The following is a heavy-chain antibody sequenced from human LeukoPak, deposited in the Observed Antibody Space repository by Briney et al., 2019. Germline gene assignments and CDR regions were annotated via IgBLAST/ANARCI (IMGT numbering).Heavy chain of an antibody. CDR2: IRYDGSNK. J-gene: IGHJ4*02. CDR1: GFTFSSYG. V-gene: IGHV3-30*02. CDR3: AKDGYYYGSGSYSFNFDY. Sequence: GGSPRLSCAASGFTFSSYGMHWVRQAPGKGLEWVAFIRYDGSNKYYADSVKGRFTISRDNSKNTLYLQMNSLRAEDTAVYYCAKDGYYYGSGSYSFNFDYWGQGTLVTVSS. D-gene: IGHD3-10*01.